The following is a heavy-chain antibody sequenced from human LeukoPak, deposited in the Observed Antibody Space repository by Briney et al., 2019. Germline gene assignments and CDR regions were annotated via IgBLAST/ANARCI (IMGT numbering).Heavy chain of an antibody. J-gene: IGHJ6*03. CDR2: IYYSGST. D-gene: IGHD6-13*01. Sequence: PSETLSLTCTFSGGSISSSSYYWGWIRQPPGKGLEWIGSIYYSGSTYYNPSLKSRVTISVDTSKNQFSLKLSSVTAADTAVYYCARQESAGDYYYYYYYMDVWGKGTTVTVSS. CDR3: ARQESAGDYYYYYYYMDV. V-gene: IGHV4-39*01. CDR1: GGSISSSSYY.